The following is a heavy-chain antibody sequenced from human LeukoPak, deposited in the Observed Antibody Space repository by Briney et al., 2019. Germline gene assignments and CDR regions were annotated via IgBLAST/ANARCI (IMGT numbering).Heavy chain of an antibody. CDR3: ARAEYSSSWYRFHYFDY. V-gene: IGHV3-21*01. Sequence: GGSLRLSCAVSGFTFSNAWMNWVRQAPGKGLEWVSSISSSSSYIYYADSVKGRFTISRDNAKNSLYLQMNSLRAEDTAVYYCARAEYSSSWYRFHYFDYWGQGTLVTVSS. CDR2: ISSSSSYI. J-gene: IGHJ4*02. CDR1: GFTFSNAW. D-gene: IGHD6-13*01.